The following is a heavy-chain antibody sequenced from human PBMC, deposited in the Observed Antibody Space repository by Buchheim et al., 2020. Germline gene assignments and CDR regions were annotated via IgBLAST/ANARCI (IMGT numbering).Heavy chain of an antibody. Sequence: QVQLQESGPGLVKPSQTLSLTCAVSGGSISSGGYSWSWIRQPPGKGLEWIGYIYYSGSTYYNPSLKSRVTISVDTSKNKLSLKLSSVTAADTAVYYCARGLHGSGSRYGMDVWGQGTT. V-gene: IGHV4-30-4*07. CDR1: GGSISSGGYS. CDR2: IYYSGST. D-gene: IGHD3-10*01. J-gene: IGHJ6*02. CDR3: ARGLHGSGSRYGMDV.